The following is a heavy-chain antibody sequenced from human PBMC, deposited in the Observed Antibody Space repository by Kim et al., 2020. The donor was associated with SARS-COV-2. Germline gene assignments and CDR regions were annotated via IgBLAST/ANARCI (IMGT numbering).Heavy chain of an antibody. J-gene: IGHJ4*02. CDR1: GFTFSSYS. CDR2: ISSSSSYI. D-gene: IGHD3-10*01. V-gene: IGHV3-21*01. Sequence: GGSLRLSCAASGFTFSSYSMNWVRQAPGKGLEWVSSISSSSSYIYYADSVKGRFTISRDNAKNSLYLQMNSLRAEDTSVYYCARGVWLGGFGEPIDYWGQGTLVTVSS. CDR3: ARGVWLGGFGEPIDY.